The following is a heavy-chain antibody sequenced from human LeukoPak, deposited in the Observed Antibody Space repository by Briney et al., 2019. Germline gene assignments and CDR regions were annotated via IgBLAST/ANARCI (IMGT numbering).Heavy chain of an antibody. Sequence: GGSLRLSCAASGFTCSSYAMSWVRQAPGKGLEWVSGISGNGGNTYYADSVKGRFTISRDNSKNTLYLQMNSLRAEDTAVYYCARDSGAAAPTFFDYWGQGTLVTVSS. CDR1: GFTCSSYA. D-gene: IGHD2-2*01. V-gene: IGHV3-23*01. CDR2: ISGNGGNT. J-gene: IGHJ4*02. CDR3: ARDSGAAAPTFFDY.